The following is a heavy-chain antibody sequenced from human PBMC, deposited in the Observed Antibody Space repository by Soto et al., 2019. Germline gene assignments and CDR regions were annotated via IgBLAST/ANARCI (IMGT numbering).Heavy chain of an antibody. CDR1: GFTFSISA. CDR2: ITGGGGPT. CDR3: AKIRDSWTDY. Sequence: EVQLLESGGGLVQPGGSLRLSCAASGFTFSISAMSWVRQAPGKGLEWVSTITGGGGPTYYADSVKGRFTSSRDNSKNTLYLQIHSLGAEDTALYYCAKIRDSWTDYWGQGTLVTVSS. V-gene: IGHV3-23*01. D-gene: IGHD3-22*01. J-gene: IGHJ4*02.